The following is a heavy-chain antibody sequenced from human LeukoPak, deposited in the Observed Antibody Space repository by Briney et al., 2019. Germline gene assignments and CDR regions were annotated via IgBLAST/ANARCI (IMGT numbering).Heavy chain of an antibody. CDR1: GFTFRRYG. J-gene: IGHJ5*02. CDR3: ARDKVNSGSRLNWFDP. V-gene: IGHV3-23*01. D-gene: IGHD1-26*01. CDR2: ISGSGGST. Sequence: PGGSLRLSCAASGFTFRRYGMSWVRQAPGKGLEWVSAISGSGGSTFYGDSVKGRFTISRDNSKNTLYLQLNSLRAEDTAVYYCARDKVNSGSRLNWFDPWGQGTLVTVSS.